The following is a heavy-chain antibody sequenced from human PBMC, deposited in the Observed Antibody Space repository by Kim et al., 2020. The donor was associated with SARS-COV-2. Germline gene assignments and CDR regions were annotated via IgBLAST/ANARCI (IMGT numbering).Heavy chain of an antibody. V-gene: IGHV3-15*01. CDR1: GFTFSKVW. CDR3: TTDYERIGGLCHGEACYPASL. D-gene: IGHD3-16*01. J-gene: IGHJ4*02. Sequence: GVSLRLSCAASGFTFSKVWLSWVRQPPGKGLEWVGRIRSKADGGASDYAAPVKGRFIISRDDSKHTIYLHMSGLTAEDTATYYCTTDYERIGGLCHGEACYPASLWGQGTLVTVSA. CDR2: IRSKADGGAS.